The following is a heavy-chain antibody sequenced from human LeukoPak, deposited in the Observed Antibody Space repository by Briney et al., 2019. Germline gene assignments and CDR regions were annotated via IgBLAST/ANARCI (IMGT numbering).Heavy chain of an antibody. CDR3: ARDPSYDFWSGYYTRFDY. Sequence: GGSLRLSCAASGFTFSSYWMSWVRQAPGKGLEWVANIKQDGSEKYYVDSVKGRFTISRDNAKNSLYLQMNSLRAEDTAVYYCARDPSYDFWSGYYTRFDYWGQGTLVTVSS. CDR1: GFTFSSYW. D-gene: IGHD3-3*01. V-gene: IGHV3-7*01. CDR2: IKQDGSEK. J-gene: IGHJ4*02.